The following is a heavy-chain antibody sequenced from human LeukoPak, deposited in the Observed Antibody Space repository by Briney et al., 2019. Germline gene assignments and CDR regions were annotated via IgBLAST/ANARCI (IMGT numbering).Heavy chain of an antibody. J-gene: IGHJ4*02. Sequence: KPSETPSPTRTVPRGSLRSYYWGWIRQPPRKGLEWMAHIHDSGSAYYNPSLKSRLTMSVDTSKNQFSLRLSSVTAADTAVYYCARHLNGGTYPLDHWGQGTLVTVSS. CDR2: IHDSGSA. D-gene: IGHD1-26*01. V-gene: IGHV4-59*08. CDR1: RGSLRSYY. CDR3: ARHLNGGTYPLDH.